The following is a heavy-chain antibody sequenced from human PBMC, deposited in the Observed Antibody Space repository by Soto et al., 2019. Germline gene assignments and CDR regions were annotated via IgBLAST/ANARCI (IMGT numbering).Heavy chain of an antibody. D-gene: IGHD6-13*01. CDR1: GGSLNTDSSY. CDR2: VYYTGVT. V-gene: IGHV4-61*01. Sequence: SETLSLTCTVSGGSLNTDSSYWTWVRQPPGGGLEYLGYVYYTGVTNYNPSLKSRVTISLEMSKSQFFLTLSSVTPADTATYDCARVLDSSWYCDLGGRDTLGTV. CDR3: ARVLDSSWYCDL. J-gene: IGHJ2*01.